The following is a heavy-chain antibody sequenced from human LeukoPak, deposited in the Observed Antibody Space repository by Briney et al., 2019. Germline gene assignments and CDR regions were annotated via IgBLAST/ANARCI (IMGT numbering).Heavy chain of an antibody. Sequence: ASVKVSCKASGYTFTNYYMHWVRQAPGQGLEWMGRIIPILGIANYAQKFQGRVTITADKSTSTAYMELSSLRSEDTAVYYCARDPTTVTLYYYYYGMDVWGQGTTVTVSS. D-gene: IGHD4-17*01. J-gene: IGHJ6*02. CDR2: IIPILGIA. CDR1: GYTFTNYY. CDR3: ARDPTTVTLYYYYYGMDV. V-gene: IGHV1-69*04.